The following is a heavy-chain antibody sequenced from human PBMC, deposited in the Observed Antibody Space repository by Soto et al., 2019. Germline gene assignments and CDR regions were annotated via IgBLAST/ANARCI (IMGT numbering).Heavy chain of an antibody. J-gene: IGHJ4*02. CDR2: INHSGST. D-gene: IGHD3-22*01. Sequence: SETLSLTCAVYGGSFSGYYWSWIRQPPGKGLEWIGEINHSGSTNYNPSLKSRVTISVDTSKNQFSLKLSSVTAADTAVYYCASYYDSSGPNSFSYYWGQGTLVTVSS. V-gene: IGHV4-34*01. CDR3: ASYYDSSGPNSFSYY. CDR1: GGSFSGYY.